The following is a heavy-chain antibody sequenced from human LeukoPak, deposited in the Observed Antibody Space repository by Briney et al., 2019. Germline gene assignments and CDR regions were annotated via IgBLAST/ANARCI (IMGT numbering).Heavy chain of an antibody. J-gene: IGHJ4*02. D-gene: IGHD3-10*01. Sequence: SETLSLTCAVSGGSITGGAYAWSWIRQPPGKGLEWIGYIYRSGSTSYKPSLKSRLSITIDKSKNQFSLNLRSVTAADTAFYYCARGGGFYGSGTTHFDYWGQGTLATVSS. CDR3: ARGGGFYGSGTTHFDY. V-gene: IGHV4-30-2*01. CDR2: IYRSGST. CDR1: GGSITGGAYA.